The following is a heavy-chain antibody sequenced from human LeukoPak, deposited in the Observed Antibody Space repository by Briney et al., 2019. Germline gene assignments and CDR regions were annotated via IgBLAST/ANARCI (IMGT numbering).Heavy chain of an antibody. CDR2: INHSGST. CDR1: GGSFSGYY. J-gene: IGHJ4*02. D-gene: IGHD5-18*01. Sequence: SEPLSLTCAVYGGSFSGYYWSWIRQPPGKGLEWIGEINHSGSTNYNPSLKSRVTISVDTSKNQFSLKLSPVTAADTAVYYCARYRSYGYRYYFDYWGQGTLVTVSS. V-gene: IGHV4-34*01. CDR3: ARYRSYGYRYYFDY.